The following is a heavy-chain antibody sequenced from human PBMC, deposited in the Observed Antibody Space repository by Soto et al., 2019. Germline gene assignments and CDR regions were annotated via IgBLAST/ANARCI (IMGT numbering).Heavy chain of an antibody. CDR1: GFIFSDNW. Sequence: AGGSLRLSCGTSGFIFSDNWVSWLRQAPGKGLEWVAHISQDGSQTLYVDSVKGRFTISRDNAESSLFLQMNSLPADDTAVYHCVSWGDIVLSNDWVQGVLVTVSS. CDR3: VSWGDIVLSND. J-gene: IGHJ4*02. V-gene: IGHV3-7*01. CDR2: ISQDGSQT. D-gene: IGHD3-16*01.